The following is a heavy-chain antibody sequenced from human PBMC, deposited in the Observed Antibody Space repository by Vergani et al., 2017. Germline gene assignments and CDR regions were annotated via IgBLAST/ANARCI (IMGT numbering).Heavy chain of an antibody. CDR2: IYHRGST. CDR3: ARRGYCSSTSCYSFWFDP. CDR1: GYSISSGYY. Sequence: QVQLQESGPGLVKPSETLSLTCAVSGYSISSGYYWGWIRQPPGKGLEWIGSIYHRGSTYYNPSLKSRVTISVDTSKNQFSLKLSSVTAADTAVYYCARRGYCSSTSCYSFWFDPWGQGTLVTVSS. V-gene: IGHV4-38-2*01. J-gene: IGHJ5*02. D-gene: IGHD2-2*03.